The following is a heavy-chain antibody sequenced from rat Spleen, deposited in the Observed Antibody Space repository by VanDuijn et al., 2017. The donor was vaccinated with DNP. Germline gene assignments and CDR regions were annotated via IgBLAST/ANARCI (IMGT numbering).Heavy chain of an antibody. V-gene: IGHV5-29*01. CDR2: IFYAGTTT. J-gene: IGHJ2*01. D-gene: IGHD1-4*01. CDR1: KFTFSNYD. CDR3: AREEAGIRD. Sequence: EVQLVESGGGLVQPGRSLKLSCAASKFTFSNYDMAWVRQAPTKGLEWVATIFYAGTTTYYRGSVKGRFTISRDNAQNTLYLQMSKLGSEDTAIYYCAREEAGIRDWGQGIMVTVSS.